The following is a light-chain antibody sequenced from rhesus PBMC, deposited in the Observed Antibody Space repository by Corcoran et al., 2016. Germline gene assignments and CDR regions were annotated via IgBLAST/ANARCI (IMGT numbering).Light chain of an antibody. V-gene: IGKV7-13*01. CDR1: ETVSVFGIDL. CDR3: LPSKNSWT. Sequence: DIVLTQSPASLAVSPGQGAIITCRASETVSVFGIDLIHWFQQKPGQPPKLLINQASNKDTGVPARFNSSGSATDFTLTINPVEAAVAAYYYCLPSKNSWTFGQGTKVEIK. J-gene: IGKJ1*01. CDR2: QAS.